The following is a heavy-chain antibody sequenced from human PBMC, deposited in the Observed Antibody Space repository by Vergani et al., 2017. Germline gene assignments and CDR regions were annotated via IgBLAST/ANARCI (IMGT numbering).Heavy chain of an antibody. CDR1: GGSFSGYY. Sequence: QVQLQQWGAGLLKPSETLSLTCAVYGGSFSGYYWSWIRQPPGKGLEWMGRIDPSDSYTNYSPSFQGHVTISADKSISTAYLQWSSLKASDTAMYYCASPVPAASYYGMDVWGQGTTVTVSS. V-gene: IGHV4-34*01. D-gene: IGHD2-2*01. J-gene: IGHJ6*02. CDR3: ASPVPAASYYGMDV. CDR2: IDPSDSYT.